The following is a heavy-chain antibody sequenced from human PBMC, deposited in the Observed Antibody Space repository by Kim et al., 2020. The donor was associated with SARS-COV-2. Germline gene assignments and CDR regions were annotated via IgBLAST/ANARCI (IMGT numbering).Heavy chain of an antibody. CDR1: GVSFSGYY. V-gene: IGHV4-34*01. Sequence: SESLSLTCAVYGVSFSGYYWSWIRQPSGKGLEWLGEINHNGNTNYNPSPKTRVTISVITSDNQFSLTLRSVTAVDTAVSSFSHYTYRSRCYVCWCQGSL. CDR2: INHNGNT. J-gene: IGHJ1*01. D-gene: IGHD6-13*01. CDR3: SHYTYRSRCYVC.